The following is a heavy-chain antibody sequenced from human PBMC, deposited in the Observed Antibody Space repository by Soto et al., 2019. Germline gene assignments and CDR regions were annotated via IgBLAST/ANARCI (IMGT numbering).Heavy chain of an antibody. J-gene: IGHJ5*01. CDR3: ARGRYCLTGRCFPNWFDS. V-gene: IGHV4-30-4*01. CDR2: IYKSATT. CDR1: GDSISTVDYF. D-gene: IGHD2-15*01. Sequence: TLSLTCSVSGDSISTVDYFWAWIRQPPGQTLEYIGYIYKSATTYYNPSFESRVAISLDTSKSQFSLNVTSVTAADTAVYFCARGRYCLTGRCFPNWFDSWGQGTLVTVSS.